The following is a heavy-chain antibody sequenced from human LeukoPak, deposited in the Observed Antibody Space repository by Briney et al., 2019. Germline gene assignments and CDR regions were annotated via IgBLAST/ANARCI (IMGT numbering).Heavy chain of an antibody. CDR1: GFTFSSYA. J-gene: IGHJ4*02. D-gene: IGHD3-22*01. CDR3: AKGLRGITMIVVVIKPFDY. Sequence: PGGSLRLPCAASGFTFSSYAMSWVRQAPGKGLEWVSAISGSGGSTYYADSVKGRFTISRDNSKNTLYLQMNSLRAEDTAVYYCAKGLRGITMIVVVIKPFDYWGQGTLVTVSS. CDR2: ISGSGGST. V-gene: IGHV3-23*01.